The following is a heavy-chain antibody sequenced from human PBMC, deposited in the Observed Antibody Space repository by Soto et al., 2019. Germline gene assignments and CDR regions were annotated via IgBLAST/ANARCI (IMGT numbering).Heavy chain of an antibody. CDR1: GYSFTSYC. CDR3: ARLGYCTNGVCYFWFDP. D-gene: IGHD2-8*01. V-gene: IGHV5-10-1*01. Sequence: PVESLKISCKGSGYSFTSYCISWVRQMPGKGLEWMGRIDPSDSYTNYSPSFQGHVTISADKSISTAYLQWSSLKASDTAMYYCARLGYCTNGVCYFWFDPWGQGTLVTVSS. CDR2: IDPSDSYT. J-gene: IGHJ5*02.